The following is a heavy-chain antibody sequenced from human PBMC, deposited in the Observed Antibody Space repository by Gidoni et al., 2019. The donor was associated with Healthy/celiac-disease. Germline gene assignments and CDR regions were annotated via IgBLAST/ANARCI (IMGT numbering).Heavy chain of an antibody. J-gene: IGHJ4*02. CDR3: ARTEIAAAGTRPDY. V-gene: IGHV4-39*01. CDR1: GGSISSSSYY. Sequence: QLQLQESGPGLVKPSETLSLTCTVSGGSISSSSYYWGWIRQPPGKGLEWIGSIYYSGSTYYNPSLKSRVTISVDTSKNQFSLKLSSVTAADTAVYYCARTEIAAAGTRPDYWGQGTLVTVSS. D-gene: IGHD6-13*01. CDR2: IYYSGST.